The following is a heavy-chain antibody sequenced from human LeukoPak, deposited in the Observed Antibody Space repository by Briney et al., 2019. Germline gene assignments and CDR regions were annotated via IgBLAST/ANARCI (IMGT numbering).Heavy chain of an antibody. Sequence: ASVKVSCKASGYTFTSYYIHWVRQAPGQGLEWMGWINPKSGDTNYAQKFQGRVTMTRDTSISTVYMELSRLRSDDTAMYYCAREFHCFDYWGQGTLVTVSS. CDR3: AREFHCFDY. CDR2: INPKSGDT. J-gene: IGHJ4*02. V-gene: IGHV1-2*02. CDR1: GYTFTSYY.